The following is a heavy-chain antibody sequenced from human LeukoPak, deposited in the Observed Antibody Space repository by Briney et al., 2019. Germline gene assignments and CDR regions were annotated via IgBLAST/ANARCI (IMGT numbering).Heavy chain of an antibody. J-gene: IGHJ6*02. CDR2: LNSDGSST. CDR1: GFTLSSYW. Sequence: GGSLRLSRAAPGFTLSSYWMHWGRQAPGKGPGWGSRLNSDGSSTSYTDPVKGRFTISRDNAKNTLYLQMTSLRAEDTAVYYCARDPGYYYYGMDVWGQGTTVVVSS. CDR3: ARDPGYYYYGMDV. V-gene: IGHV3-74*01.